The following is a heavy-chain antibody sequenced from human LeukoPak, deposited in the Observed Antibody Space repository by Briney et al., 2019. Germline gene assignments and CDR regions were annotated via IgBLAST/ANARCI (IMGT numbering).Heavy chain of an antibody. V-gene: IGHV4-34*01. J-gene: IGHJ4*02. Sequence: PSETLSLTCAVYGGSFSGYYWSWIRQPPGKGLEWIGEINHSGSTNYNPSLKSRVTISVDTSKNQFSLKLSSVTAADTAVYYCARGPLPVEFDYWGQGTLVTVSS. CDR1: GGSFSGYY. CDR2: INHSGST. CDR3: ARGPLPVEFDY.